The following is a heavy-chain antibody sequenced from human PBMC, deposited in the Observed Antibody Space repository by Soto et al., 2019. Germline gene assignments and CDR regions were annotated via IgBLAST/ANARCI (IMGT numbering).Heavy chain of an antibody. Sequence: QVQLQESGPGLVKPSQILSLTCTVSGGSISNDDSYWSWIRQPPRKGLEWIGQIHYSGTTLYNPSLKSRVTISVDTSKNQISLRLNSVTAADTAMYYCVRKYFYDTSGSLYYLDFWGQGTQVSVSS. D-gene: IGHD3-22*01. CDR2: IHYSGTT. J-gene: IGHJ4*02. CDR1: GGSISNDDSY. CDR3: VRKYFYDTSGSLYYLDF. V-gene: IGHV4-30-4*01.